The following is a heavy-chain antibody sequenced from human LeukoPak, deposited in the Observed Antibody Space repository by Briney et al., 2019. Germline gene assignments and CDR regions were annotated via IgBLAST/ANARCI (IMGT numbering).Heavy chain of an antibody. J-gene: IGHJ5*02. D-gene: IGHD2-15*01. CDR3: ARDLLGYCSGGSCYAGWFDP. Sequence: GASVKVSCKASGYTFTSYGISWVRQAPGQGLEWMGWISAYNGNTNYAQKLQGRVTMTTYTSTSTAYMEMRSLRSDDTAVYYCARDLLGYCSGGSCYAGWFDPWGQGTLVTVSS. CDR1: GYTFTSYG. CDR2: ISAYNGNT. V-gene: IGHV1-18*04.